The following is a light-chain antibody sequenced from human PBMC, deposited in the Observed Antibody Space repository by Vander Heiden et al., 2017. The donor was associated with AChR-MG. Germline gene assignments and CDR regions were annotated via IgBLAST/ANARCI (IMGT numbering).Light chain of an antibody. J-gene: IGKJ4*01. Sequence: EIVMTQSPATLSVSPGERATLPCRASQSVSSNLAWYQQKPGQAPRLLIYGASTRATGIPARFSGSGYGTEFTLTISSRQMEDFAVYYCQQYKNWPPLTFGGRTKVEIK. CDR3: QQYKNWPPLT. CDR2: GAS. V-gene: IGKV3-15*01. CDR1: QSVSSN.